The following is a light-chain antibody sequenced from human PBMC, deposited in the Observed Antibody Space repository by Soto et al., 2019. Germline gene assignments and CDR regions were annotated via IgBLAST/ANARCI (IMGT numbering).Light chain of an antibody. J-gene: IGLJ1*01. CDR3: SSYAGSKNFYV. CDR2: EVS. CDR1: SSDVGGYNY. V-gene: IGLV2-8*01. Sequence: QSALTQPPSASGSPGQSVTIPCTGTSSDVGGYNYVSWYQQHPGKAPKLMIYEVSKRPSGVPDRFSGSKSGNTASLTVSGLQAEDEADYYCSSYAGSKNFYVFGTGTKVTVL.